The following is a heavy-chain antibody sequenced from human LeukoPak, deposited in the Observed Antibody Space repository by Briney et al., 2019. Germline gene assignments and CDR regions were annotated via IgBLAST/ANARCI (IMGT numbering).Heavy chain of an antibody. CDR1: GFIFSRYW. V-gene: IGHV3-7*01. D-gene: IGHD6-13*01. CDR3: ARDWLESGSSWNFDY. Sequence: GVSLRLSCAASGFIFSRYWMSWVRQAPGEGLEWVANIKQDESEKWYVDSVKGRFTISRDNAKNSLYLQMNSLRAEDTAVYYCARDWLESGSSWNFDYWGQGTLVTVSS. CDR2: IKQDESEK. J-gene: IGHJ4*02.